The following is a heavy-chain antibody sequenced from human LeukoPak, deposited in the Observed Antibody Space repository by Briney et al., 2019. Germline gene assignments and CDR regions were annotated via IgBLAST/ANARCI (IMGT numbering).Heavy chain of an antibody. J-gene: IGHJ4*02. CDR2: ISYDGSIK. D-gene: IGHD1-26*01. CDR3: AKDRDLGATYFDY. CDR1: GFTFSNYG. V-gene: IGHV3-30*18. Sequence: GGSLRLSCAASGFTFSNYGMHWVRQAPGKGLEWVTTISYDGSIKYYADSVKGRFTISRDTSKNTLYLQMNSLRAEDTAVYHCAKDRDLGATYFDYWGQGTLVTVSP.